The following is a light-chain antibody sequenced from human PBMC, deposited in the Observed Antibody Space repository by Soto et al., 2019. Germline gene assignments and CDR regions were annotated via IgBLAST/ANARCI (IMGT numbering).Light chain of an antibody. CDR2: GAS. V-gene: IGKV3-20*01. J-gene: IGKJ5*01. Sequence: EILLTQSPCTLSLSAGERATLSCGAGQSVSSSYLAWYQQKPGHAPRLLIYGASSRATGIPDRFSGSGSGTDFTLTISRLEPEDFAVYYRQQYGSSHPITFGQGTRLEIK. CDR3: QQYGSSHPIT. CDR1: QSVSSSY.